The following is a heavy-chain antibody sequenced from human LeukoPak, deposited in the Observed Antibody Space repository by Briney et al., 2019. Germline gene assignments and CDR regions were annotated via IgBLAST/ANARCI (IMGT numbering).Heavy chain of an antibody. D-gene: IGHD3-3*01. CDR2: ISHSGGTT. V-gene: IGHV3-23*01. CDR1: GFVFSNYA. J-gene: IGHJ4*02. CDR3: AKDRARGTIFGVVITLFDY. Sequence: GGSLRLSCAASGFVFSNYAMNWVRQAPGKGLEWVSGISHSGGTTYYADSVKGRFTISRDNSKNTLYLQMNSLRAEDTAVYYCAKDRARGTIFGVVITLFDYWGQGTLVTVSS.